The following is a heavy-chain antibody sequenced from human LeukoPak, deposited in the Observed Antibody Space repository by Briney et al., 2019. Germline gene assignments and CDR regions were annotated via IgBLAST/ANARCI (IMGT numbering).Heavy chain of an antibody. Sequence: ASVKVSCKASGYTFTGNYMNWERHAPGQALEWMGWINPNSGGTNDAQKFQGRVTMTRDTSISTAYMELSRLRSDDTAVYYCARERRPIVVVPAAYRNWFDPWGQGTLVTVSS. V-gene: IGHV1-2*02. CDR1: GYTFTGNY. CDR2: INPNSGGT. D-gene: IGHD2-2*01. CDR3: ARERRPIVVVPAAYRNWFDP. J-gene: IGHJ5*02.